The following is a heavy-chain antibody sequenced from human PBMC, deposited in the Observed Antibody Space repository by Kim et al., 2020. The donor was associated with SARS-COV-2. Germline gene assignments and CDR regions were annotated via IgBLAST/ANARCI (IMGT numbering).Heavy chain of an antibody. CDR2: ISGSGGST. CDR1: GFTFSSYA. Sequence: GGSLRLSCAASGFTFSSYAMSWVRQAPGKGLEWVSAISGSGGSTYYADSVKGRFTISRDNSKNTLYLQMNSLRAEDTAVYYCAKDLVVPAAILSFDYYYGMDVWGQGTTVTVSS. J-gene: IGHJ6*02. CDR3: AKDLVVPAAILSFDYYYGMDV. D-gene: IGHD2-2*01. V-gene: IGHV3-23*01.